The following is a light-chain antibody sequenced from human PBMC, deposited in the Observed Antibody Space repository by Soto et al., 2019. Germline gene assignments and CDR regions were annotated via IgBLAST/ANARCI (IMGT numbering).Light chain of an antibody. V-gene: IGKV4-1*01. J-gene: IGKJ1*01. CDR1: QSVLYSSTNKNF. Sequence: DLVMNQSTDSLAVSLGERATINCKSSQSVLYSSTNKNFLAWYQHKPEQPPKLLIYWASTREYGVPDRFSGSGSGKDFTLTISSLEDEDVAVYYCQQDYSAPLTFGQGNKVAIK. CDR2: WAS. CDR3: QQDYSAPLT.